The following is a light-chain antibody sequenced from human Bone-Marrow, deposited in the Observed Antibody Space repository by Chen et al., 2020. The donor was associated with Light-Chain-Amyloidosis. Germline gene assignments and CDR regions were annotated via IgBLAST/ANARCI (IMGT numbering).Light chain of an antibody. CDR1: SGSIATTY. Sequence: NFMLTQPQSVSESPGKTVIISCTRSSGSIATTYVQWYQQRPGSSPTTVIYEDDQRPSGVRDRFSGSIDRSYIAASHTSSGLKTEDEADYYCQSYQGSSQGVFGGGTKLTVL. V-gene: IGLV6-57*01. CDR2: EDD. CDR3: QSYQGSSQGV. J-gene: IGLJ3*02.